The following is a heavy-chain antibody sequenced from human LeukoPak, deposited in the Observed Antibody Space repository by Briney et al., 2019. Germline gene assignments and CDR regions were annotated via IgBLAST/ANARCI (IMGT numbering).Heavy chain of an antibody. CDR2: IIPILGIA. V-gene: IGHV1-69*04. CDR1: GYTFTSYG. CDR3: ARDARSGDNYYGMDV. Sequence: ASVKVSCKASGYTFTSYGISWVRQAPGQGLEWMGRIIPILGIANYAQKFQGRVTITADKSTSTAYMELSSLRSEDTAVYYCARDARSGDNYYGMDVWGQGTTVTVSS. D-gene: IGHD3-10*01. J-gene: IGHJ6*02.